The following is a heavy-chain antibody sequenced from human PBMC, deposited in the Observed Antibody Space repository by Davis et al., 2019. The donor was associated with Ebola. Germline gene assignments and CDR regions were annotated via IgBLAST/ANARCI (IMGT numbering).Heavy chain of an antibody. CDR2: INPHNGNT. Sequence: ASVKVSCKASGYTFTNYGITWVRQAPGQGLEWMGWINPHNGNTNYAQNVQGRVIMTSDTSTRIAHMELRSLRSDDTAMYYCAREGQWFGEEGNWFDPWGQGTPVTVSS. CDR1: GYTFTNYG. D-gene: IGHD3-10*01. J-gene: IGHJ5*02. V-gene: IGHV1-18*04. CDR3: AREGQWFGEEGNWFDP.